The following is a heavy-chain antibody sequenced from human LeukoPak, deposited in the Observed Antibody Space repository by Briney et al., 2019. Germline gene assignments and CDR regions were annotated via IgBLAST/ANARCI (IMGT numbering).Heavy chain of an antibody. CDR3: ASWGDYGGSFDY. V-gene: IGHV4-59*08. D-gene: IGHD4-23*01. Sequence: PSETLSLTCTVSGGSISSYYWSWIRQPQGKGLEWIGYIYYSGSTNYNPSLKSRVTISVDTSKNQFSLKLSSVTAADTAVYYCASWGDYGGSFDYWGQGTLLTVSS. CDR1: GGSISSYY. J-gene: IGHJ4*02. CDR2: IYYSGST.